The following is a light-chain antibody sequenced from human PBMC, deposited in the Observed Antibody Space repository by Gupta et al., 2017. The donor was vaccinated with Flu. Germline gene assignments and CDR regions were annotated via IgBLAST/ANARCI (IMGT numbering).Light chain of an antibody. CDR1: HDIDYY. CDR2: GAG. Sequence: GDRVVITCRASHDIDYYLNWYQHKPGRAPSLLIFGAGSLHTGVPSRFSGTGSGTNFTLAISGLQPEDFSTYYCQQSCSDPWTFGQGTTVEV. CDR3: QQSCSDPWT. J-gene: IGKJ1*01. V-gene: IGKV1-39*01.